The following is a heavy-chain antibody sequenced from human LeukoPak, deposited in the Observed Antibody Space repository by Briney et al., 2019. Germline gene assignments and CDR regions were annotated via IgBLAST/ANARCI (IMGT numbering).Heavy chain of an antibody. CDR3: AKDRVSPGFNLFDP. Sequence: GGSLRLSCAASGFTFSSYGMHWVRQAPGKGLEWVAVIWYDGSNKYYADSVKGRFTISRDNSKSTVFLQMNSLRTEDTAVYYCAKDRVSPGFNLFDPWGQGTLVTVSS. CDR2: IWYDGSNK. D-gene: IGHD3-16*01. CDR1: GFTFSSYG. J-gene: IGHJ5*02. V-gene: IGHV3-33*06.